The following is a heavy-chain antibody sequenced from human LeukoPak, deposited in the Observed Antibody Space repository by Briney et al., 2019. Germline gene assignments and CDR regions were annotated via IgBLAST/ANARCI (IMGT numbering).Heavy chain of an antibody. CDR3: ARNPAWGYFDY. CDR2: ISHTSSAI. J-gene: IGHJ4*02. Sequence: TGGSLRLSCAASGFTFSSFGMNWVRQAPGRGLEWVSYISHTSSAIEYADSVKGRFTMSRDNAENSLYLQMNSLRDEDTAVYFCARNPAWGYFDYWGQGALVTVSS. CDR1: GFTFSSFG. V-gene: IGHV3-48*02. D-gene: IGHD7-27*01.